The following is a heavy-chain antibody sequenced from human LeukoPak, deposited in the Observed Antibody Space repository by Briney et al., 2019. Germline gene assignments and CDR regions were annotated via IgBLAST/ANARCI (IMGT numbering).Heavy chain of an antibody. D-gene: IGHD5-12*01. V-gene: IGHV3-48*03. CDR2: ISSSGSTT. Sequence: PGGSLRLSCAASGFTFSSYEMNWVRQAPGKGLEWVSYISSSGSTTYYADSVKGRFTISRDNSKNTLYLQMNSLRAEDTAVYYCAKNYRGVATTRFDYWGQGTLVTVSS. J-gene: IGHJ4*02. CDR3: AKNYRGVATTRFDY. CDR1: GFTFSSYE.